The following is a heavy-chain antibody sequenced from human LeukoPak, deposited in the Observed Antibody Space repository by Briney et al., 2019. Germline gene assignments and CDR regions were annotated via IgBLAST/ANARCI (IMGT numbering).Heavy chain of an antibody. J-gene: IGHJ4*02. CDR1: GFTFSTYN. CDR2: ISTSSIYI. V-gene: IGHV3-21*04. CDR3: ARAASGGRH. Sequence: PGGSLRLSCAASGFTFSTYNMNWARQTPGKGLEWVSSISTSSIYIYYADSVKGRFTISRDNAKNSLYLQMNSLRAEDTAVYYCARAASGGRHWGQGTLVTVSS. D-gene: IGHD2-15*01.